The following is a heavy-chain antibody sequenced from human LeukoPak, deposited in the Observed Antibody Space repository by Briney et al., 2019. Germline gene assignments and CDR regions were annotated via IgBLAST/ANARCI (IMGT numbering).Heavy chain of an antibody. CDR1: GFTFSSYA. D-gene: IGHD4-17*01. CDR2: ISGSGGST. Sequence: PGGSLRLSCAASGFTFSSYAMSWVRQAPGKGLEWVSAISGSGGSTYYADSVKGRFTISRDNSKNTLYLQMNSLRAEDTAVYYCATLEAMTTVTQDAFDIWGQGTMVTVSS. CDR3: ATLEAMTTVTQDAFDI. J-gene: IGHJ3*02. V-gene: IGHV3-23*01.